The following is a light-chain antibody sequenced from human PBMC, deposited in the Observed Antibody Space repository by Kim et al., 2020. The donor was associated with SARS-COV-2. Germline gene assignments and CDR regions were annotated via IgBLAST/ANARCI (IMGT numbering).Light chain of an antibody. CDR1: HSVSSN. V-gene: IGKV3-15*01. CDR3: QQYNNWPPIT. Sequence: SPGESAPLACRASHSVSSNLAWYQQKPGQAPRLLIYGASTRATGIPARFSGSGSGTEFTLTISSLQSEDFAVYYCQQYNNWPPITFGQGTRLEIK. J-gene: IGKJ5*01. CDR2: GAS.